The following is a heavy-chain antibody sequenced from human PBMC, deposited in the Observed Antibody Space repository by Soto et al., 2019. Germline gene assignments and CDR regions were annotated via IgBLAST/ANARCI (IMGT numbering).Heavy chain of an antibody. V-gene: IGHV1-2*04. CDR1: KYTFTGYY. CDR3: ARDLTYGGNDYYYGMDV. Sequence: GASVKVSCKASKYTFTGYYVDWVGQAPGQRLEWMGWINPNSGGTNYAQKFQGWVTMTRDTSISTAYMELSRLRSDDTAVYYCARDLTYGGNDYYYGMDVWGQGTTVTVSS. CDR2: INPNSGGT. J-gene: IGHJ6*02. D-gene: IGHD4-17*01.